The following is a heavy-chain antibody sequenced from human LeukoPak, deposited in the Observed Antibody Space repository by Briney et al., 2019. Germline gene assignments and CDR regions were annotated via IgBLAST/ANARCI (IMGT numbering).Heavy chain of an antibody. Sequence: SETLSLTCAVSGGSISGYYWSWIRQPPGKGLEWIGYIYSSGGTDYNPSLKSRVTISVDTSKNQFSLKLTSVTAADTAVYSCARESIRLHTDYWGQGTLVTVSS. D-gene: IGHD2-21*02. CDR2: IYSSGGT. V-gene: IGHV4-59*01. J-gene: IGHJ4*02. CDR3: ARESIRLHTDY. CDR1: GGSISGYY.